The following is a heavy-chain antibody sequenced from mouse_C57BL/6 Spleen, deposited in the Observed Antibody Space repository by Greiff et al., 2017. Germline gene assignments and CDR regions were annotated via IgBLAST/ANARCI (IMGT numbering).Heavy chain of an antibody. CDR3: AKDYDSSLYLDY. D-gene: IGHD1-1*01. CDR1: GYTFTDYN. V-gene: IGHV1-22*01. CDR2: INPNNGGT. J-gene: IGHJ2*01. Sequence: EVQLQQSGPELVKPGASVKMSCKASGYTFTDYNMHWVKQSHGKSLEWIGYINPNNGGTSYNKQFKGKATLTVDKSSSTAYMELSSLTSEDSAVYYCAKDYDSSLYLDYWGQGTTLTVSS.